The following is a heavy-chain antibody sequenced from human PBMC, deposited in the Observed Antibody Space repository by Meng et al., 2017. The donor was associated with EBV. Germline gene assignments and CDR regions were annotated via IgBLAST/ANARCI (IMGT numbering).Heavy chain of an antibody. V-gene: IGHV4-34*01. D-gene: IGHD4-17*01. CDR3: ARHRDRQDYGDYMVFYY. Sequence: QVQLQQWGAGLLKPSXTLSLTCAXYGGSFSGYYWSWIRQPPGKGLEGIGEINHSGSTNYNPSLKSRVTISVDTSKNQFSLKLSSVTAADTAVYYCARHRDRQDYGDYMVFYYWGQGTLVTVSS. J-gene: IGHJ4*02. CDR2: INHSGST. CDR1: GGSFSGYY.